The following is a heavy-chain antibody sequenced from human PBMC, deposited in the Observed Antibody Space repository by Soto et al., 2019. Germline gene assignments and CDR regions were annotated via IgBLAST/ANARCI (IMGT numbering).Heavy chain of an antibody. V-gene: IGHV1-69*13. J-gene: IGHJ4*02. Sequence: PVKVTCKASGGTFSDYTINWVRQAPGQRLEWMGGIIPIFDTANYAEKFQGRVTITADESTSTSYMEVSSLRSEDTAVYYCARGGDHYYDSSGYYFDYWGQGTLVTVSS. CDR1: GGTFSDYT. D-gene: IGHD3-22*01. CDR2: IIPIFDTA. CDR3: ARGGDHYYDSSGYYFDY.